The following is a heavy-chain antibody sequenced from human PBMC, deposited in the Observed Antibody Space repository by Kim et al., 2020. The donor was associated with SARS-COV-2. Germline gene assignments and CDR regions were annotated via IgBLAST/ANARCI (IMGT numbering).Heavy chain of an antibody. D-gene: IGHD1-26*01. CDR3: TRGLGGGGDYFVV. V-gene: IGHV3-21*06. J-gene: IGHJ4*02. Sequence: GGSLRLSCSASGFTFSPYNLNWVRQAPGKGLEWVTSIGSSSDFIYYADSVKGRFTISRDNGKNSLFLQMNSLRAEDTATYYCTRGLGGGGDYFVVWGQGTVVTVSS. CDR2: IGSSSDFI. CDR1: GFTFSPYN.